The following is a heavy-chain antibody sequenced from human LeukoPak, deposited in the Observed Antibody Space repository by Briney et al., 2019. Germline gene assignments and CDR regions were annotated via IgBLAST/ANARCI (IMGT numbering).Heavy chain of an antibody. V-gene: IGHV1-2*02. Sequence: GASVKVSCKASGYTFTGYYMHWVRQAPGQGLGWMGWINPNSGGTNYAQKFQGRVTMTRDTSISTAYMELSRLRSDDTAVYYCARAHKVMITFGGVIAGPDYWGQGTLVTVSS. J-gene: IGHJ4*02. D-gene: IGHD3-16*02. CDR2: INPNSGGT. CDR3: ARAHKVMITFGGVIAGPDY. CDR1: GYTFTGYY.